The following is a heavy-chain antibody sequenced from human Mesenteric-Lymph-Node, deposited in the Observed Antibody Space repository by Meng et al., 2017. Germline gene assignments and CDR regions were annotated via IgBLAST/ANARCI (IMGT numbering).Heavy chain of an antibody. CDR2: ISGSGGST. D-gene: IGHD1-26*01. Sequence: GESLKISCAASGFTFSSYAMSWVRQAPGKGLEWVSAISGSGGSTYYADSVKGRFTISRDNSKNTLYLQMDSLEVEDTAIYYCAKGPYGAGWVAEHFQHWGQGTLVTVSS. CDR3: AKGPYGAGWVAEHFQH. V-gene: IGHV3-23*01. J-gene: IGHJ1*01. CDR1: GFTFSSYA.